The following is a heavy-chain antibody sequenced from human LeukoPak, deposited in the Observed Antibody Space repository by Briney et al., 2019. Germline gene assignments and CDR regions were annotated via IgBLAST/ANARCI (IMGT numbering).Heavy chain of an antibody. CDR1: GFTFTSYA. CDR3: AKVPLTGHSSGWYLVSFDY. Sequence: GGSLRLSCAASGFTFTSYAMSWVSQAPGKGLEWVSAISGSGGSTYYADSVKGRFTISRDNSKNTLYLQMNSLRAEDTAVYYCAKVPLTGHSSGWYLVSFDYWGQRTLVTVSS. CDR2: ISGSGGST. D-gene: IGHD6-19*01. V-gene: IGHV3-23*01. J-gene: IGHJ4*02.